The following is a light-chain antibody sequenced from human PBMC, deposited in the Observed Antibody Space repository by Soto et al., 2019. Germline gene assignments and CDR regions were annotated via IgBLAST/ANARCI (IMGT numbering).Light chain of an antibody. J-gene: IGLJ2*01. CDR3: QTWGTGVVI. CDR2: LNSDGSH. CDR1: SGHSSYA. V-gene: IGLV4-69*01. Sequence: QLVLTQSPSASASLGASVNVTCSLSSGHSSYAIAWHQQQPEKGPRYLMKLNSDGSHSKGDGIPDRFSGSSSGAERYLTISSLQSEDEADYYCQTWGTGVVIFGGGTKLTVL.